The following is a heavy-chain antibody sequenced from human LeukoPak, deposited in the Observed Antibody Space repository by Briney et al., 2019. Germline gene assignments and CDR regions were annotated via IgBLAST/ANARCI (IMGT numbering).Heavy chain of an antibody. D-gene: IGHD5-18*01. CDR1: GYSISSGYY. V-gene: IGHV4-38-2*01. J-gene: IGHJ4*02. Sequence: PSETLSLTCAVSGYSISSGYYWGWIRQPPGKGLEWIGSIYHSGSTYYNPSLKSRATISVDTSKNQFSLKLSSVTAADTAVYYCARHVLSSGYSYGLNFDYWGQGTLVTVSS. CDR3: ARHVLSSGYSYGLNFDY. CDR2: IYHSGST.